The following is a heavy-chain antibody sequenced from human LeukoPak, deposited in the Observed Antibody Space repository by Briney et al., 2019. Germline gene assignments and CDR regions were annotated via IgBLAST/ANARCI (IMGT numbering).Heavy chain of an antibody. Sequence: SVKVSCKASGGTFSSYAISWVRQAPGQGLEWMGGIIPIFGTANYAQKFQGRVTITTDESTSTAYMELSSLRSEDTAVYYCAKDFSGGVLTANDFCDHWGQGTLVTVSS. CDR2: IIPIFGTA. CDR1: GGTFSSYA. CDR3: AKDFSGGVLTANDFCDH. V-gene: IGHV1-69*05. J-gene: IGHJ4*02. D-gene: IGHD2-21*02.